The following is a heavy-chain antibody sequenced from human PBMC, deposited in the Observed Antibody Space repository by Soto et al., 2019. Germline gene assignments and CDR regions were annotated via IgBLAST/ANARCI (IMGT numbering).Heavy chain of an antibody. CDR3: TTEYYDFWSGYAHHYYGMDV. CDR2: IKSKTDGGTT. CDR1: GFTFSNAW. J-gene: IGHJ6*02. V-gene: IGHV3-15*01. Sequence: GGSLRLSCAASGFTFSNAWMSWVRQAPGKGLEWVGRIKSKTDGGTTDYAAPVKGRFTISRDDSKNTLYLQMNSLKTEDTAVYYCTTEYYDFWSGYAHHYYGMDVWGQGTTVTVSS. D-gene: IGHD3-3*01.